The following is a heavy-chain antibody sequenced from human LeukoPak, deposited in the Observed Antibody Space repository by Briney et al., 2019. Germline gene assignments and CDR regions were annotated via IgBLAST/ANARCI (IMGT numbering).Heavy chain of an antibody. CDR1: GGSISSISSNNYH. J-gene: IGHJ6*02. Sequence: SETLSLTCIVSGGSISSISSNNYHWGWIRQPPGKGLEWIGSIYYSGSTYYNPSLKSRVTISVDTSKNQFFLKLSSVTAADTALYYCAREMGVVTAHGIDVWGQGTTVTVSS. CDR3: AREMGVVTAHGIDV. D-gene: IGHD4-23*01. CDR2: IYYSGST. V-gene: IGHV4-39*02.